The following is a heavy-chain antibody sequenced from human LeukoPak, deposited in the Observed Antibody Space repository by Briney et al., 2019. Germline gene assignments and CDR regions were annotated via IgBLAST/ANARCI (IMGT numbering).Heavy chain of an antibody. J-gene: IGHJ4*02. CDR3: TRSSYDSSGLFDY. CDR1: GFSFSNYA. V-gene: IGHV3-23*01. D-gene: IGHD3-22*01. CDR2: ISGSGGST. Sequence: GGSLRLSCAASGFSFSNYAMSWVRQAPGKGLEWVSAISGSGGSTYYADSVKGRFTISRDNSKNTLYLQMNSLRAEDTAVYYCTRSSYDSSGLFDYWGQGTLVTVSS.